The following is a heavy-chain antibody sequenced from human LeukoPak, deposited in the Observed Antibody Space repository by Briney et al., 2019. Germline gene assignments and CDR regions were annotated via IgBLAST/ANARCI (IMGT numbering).Heavy chain of an antibody. D-gene: IGHD2-2*01. CDR3: ARSESGVQYCQHYFYIDA. V-gene: IGHV4-59*01. CDR1: NVDINNYY. J-gene: IGHJ6*03. Sequence: SETLSLTRTLSNVDINNYYWRCVPPPPGKRLEWIVYIYYRGNTKYTPPLKSRRTISVETSNDQVSLRLTSVTAADPAVYYCARSESGVQYCQHYFYIDAWGKGTTVTVSS. CDR2: IYYRGNT.